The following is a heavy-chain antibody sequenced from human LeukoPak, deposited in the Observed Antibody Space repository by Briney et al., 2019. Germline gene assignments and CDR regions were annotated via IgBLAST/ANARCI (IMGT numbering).Heavy chain of an antibody. V-gene: IGHV4-34*01. CDR2: INHSGSN. Sequence: PSETLSLTCAVYGGSFSGYYWIWLRQPPGKGLEWIGEINHSGSNNYNTSLKSRITITEDTSNKHFSLKLSSVTAADTAVYYCARYYYDSSGPYWGQGTLVTVSS. CDR1: GGSFSGYY. CDR3: ARYYYDSSGPY. J-gene: IGHJ4*02. D-gene: IGHD3-22*01.